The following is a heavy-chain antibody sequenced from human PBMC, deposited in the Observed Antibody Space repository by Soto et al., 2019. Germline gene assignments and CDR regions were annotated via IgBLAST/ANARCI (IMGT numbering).Heavy chain of an antibody. CDR3: ARRERAAGTDWWFDP. J-gene: IGHJ5*02. CDR1: GGYISSSSFH. Sequence: SETLSLTCTVSGGYISSSSFHWGWIRNPPGKGLEWIGSIYYSGSTYYSQSLKSRVTISVDTSKNQFSLKLSSVTAADTAVYYCARRERAAGTDWWFDPWGQGTLVT. D-gene: IGHD6-13*01. CDR2: IYYSGST. V-gene: IGHV4-39*01.